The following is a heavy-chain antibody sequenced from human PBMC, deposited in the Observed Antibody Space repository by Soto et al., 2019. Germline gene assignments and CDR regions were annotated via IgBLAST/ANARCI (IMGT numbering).Heavy chain of an antibody. CDR1: GFSLTTSGVA. Sequence: QITLRESGPTLVKPTQTLTLTCTFSGFSLTTSGVAVGWVRQPPGKALEWLALIFWDDDKRYSPSLKSRLTITKDTSKNQVVLTLTNMNPVDTATYYCAHSSPYYDCWSARWKNWFDPWGQGTLVTVSS. J-gene: IGHJ5*02. D-gene: IGHD3-3*01. CDR2: IFWDDDK. CDR3: AHSSPYYDCWSARWKNWFDP. V-gene: IGHV2-5*02.